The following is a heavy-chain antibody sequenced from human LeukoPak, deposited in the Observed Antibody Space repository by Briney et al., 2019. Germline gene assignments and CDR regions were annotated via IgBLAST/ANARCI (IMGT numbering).Heavy chain of an antibody. J-gene: IGHJ4*02. CDR1: GFTFSSSS. D-gene: IGHD6-19*01. CDR2: ISYDGSNK. Sequence: GSLRLSCAASGFTFSSSSMHWGRQAPGKGLEWVAVISYDGSNKYYAGSVKGRFTISRDNSKNTLYLQMDSLRPEDTAVYNCARDSGWHSDYWGQGTLVTVSS. CDR3: ARDSGWHSDY. V-gene: IGHV3-30-3*01.